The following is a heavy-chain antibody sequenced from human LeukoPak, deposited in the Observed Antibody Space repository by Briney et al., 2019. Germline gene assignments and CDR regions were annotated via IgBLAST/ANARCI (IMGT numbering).Heavy chain of an antibody. Sequence: SETLSLTCTVSGGSISGTSYYWGWIRQPPGRGLEWIGSIYYSGSTYYNPSLKSRVTISVDTSKNQFSLKLSSVTAADTAVYYCATARWLPHSYFDYWGQGTLVTVSS. CDR2: IYYSGST. CDR3: ATARWLPHSYFDY. J-gene: IGHJ4*02. D-gene: IGHD4-23*01. V-gene: IGHV4-39*07. CDR1: GGSISGTSYY.